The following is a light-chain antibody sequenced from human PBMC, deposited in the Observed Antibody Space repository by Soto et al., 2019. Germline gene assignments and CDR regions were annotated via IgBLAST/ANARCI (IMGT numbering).Light chain of an antibody. V-gene: IGKV3-11*01. J-gene: IGKJ1*01. CDR3: RQPYNQPPWT. CDR1: QSVNNY. CDR2: DAS. Sequence: EIVLTQSPATLSLSPGERATLSCRASQSVNNYLAWYQQKPGQAPRLLIYDASIRATGIPARFSGSGSGTDFILTISSLRPSPFADYHCRQPYNQPPWTFGQGTSVEVK.